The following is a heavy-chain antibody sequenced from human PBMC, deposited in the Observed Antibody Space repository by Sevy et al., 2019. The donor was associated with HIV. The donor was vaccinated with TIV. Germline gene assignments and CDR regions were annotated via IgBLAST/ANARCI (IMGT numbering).Heavy chain of an antibody. CDR2: ISYDGSSH. D-gene: IGHD6-19*01. CDR1: EFMFSTYA. J-gene: IGHJ4*02. V-gene: IGHV3-30-3*01. Sequence: GGSLRLSWAASEFMFSTYAMHWVRQAPGKGLEWVAVISYDGSSHYYADSVKGRFTISRDNSKNTLFLQMNSLRLEDTAFYYCARDAGYSTDWYPSDYWGQGTLVTVSS. CDR3: ARDAGYSTDWYPSDY.